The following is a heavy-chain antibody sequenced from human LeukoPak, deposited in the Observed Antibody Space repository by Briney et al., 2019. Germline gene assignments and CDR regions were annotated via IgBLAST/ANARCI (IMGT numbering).Heavy chain of an antibody. V-gene: IGHV3-7*01. CDR3: ATDRKSYDWSDFRFHY. Sequence: PGGSPRLSCVASGLTFRTYWRNWFRRATGKGLKWVGNINHDGGEVNYVDSVKGRFTISRDNAKDSLYLQMNSLRAEDTAMYFCATDRKSYDWSDFRFHYWGQGALVTVSS. CDR2: INHDGGEV. J-gene: IGHJ4*01. CDR1: GLTFRTYW. D-gene: IGHD3-22*01.